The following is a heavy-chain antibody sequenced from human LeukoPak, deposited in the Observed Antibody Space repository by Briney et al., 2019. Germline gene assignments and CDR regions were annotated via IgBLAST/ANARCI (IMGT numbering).Heavy chain of an antibody. Sequence: GGSLRLSCAASGFTFSSYAMSWVRQAPGKGLEWVSGISSSGDRTYYADSVKGRFTISRDNFKNTLYLQMKSLRAEDTAVYYCARKLVIVANPGAFDMWGQGTMVTVSS. CDR1: GFTFSSYA. D-gene: IGHD2-21*01. V-gene: IGHV3-23*01. J-gene: IGHJ3*02. CDR3: ARKLVIVANPGAFDM. CDR2: ISSSGDRT.